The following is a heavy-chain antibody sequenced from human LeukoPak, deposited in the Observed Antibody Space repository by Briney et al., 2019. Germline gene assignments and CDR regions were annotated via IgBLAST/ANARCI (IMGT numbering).Heavy chain of an antibody. V-gene: IGHV3-21*01. Sequence: PGGSLRLSCAASGFTFSSYSMNWVRQAPGRGLEWVSSISSSSSYIYYADSVKGRFTISRDNAKNSLYLRMNSLRAEDTAVYYCASYYDFWSGYYTDPGDYWGQGTLVTVSS. J-gene: IGHJ4*02. CDR3: ASYYDFWSGYYTDPGDY. CDR2: ISSSSSYI. D-gene: IGHD3-3*01. CDR1: GFTFSSYS.